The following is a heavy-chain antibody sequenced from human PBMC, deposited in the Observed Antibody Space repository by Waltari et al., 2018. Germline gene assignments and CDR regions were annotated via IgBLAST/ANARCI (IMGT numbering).Heavy chain of an antibody. CDR2: ISGSGGST. V-gene: IGHV3-23*01. CDR1: GCTFRSYA. Sequence: EVQLLESGGGLVQPGGSLRLSCAASGCTFRSYAMSWVRQAPGKGLEWVSAISGSGGSTYYADSVKGRFTISRDNSKNTLYLQMNSLRAEDTAVYYCAKANVLLWFGEPSAFDYWGQGTLVTVSS. J-gene: IGHJ4*02. CDR3: AKANVLLWFGEPSAFDY. D-gene: IGHD3-10*01.